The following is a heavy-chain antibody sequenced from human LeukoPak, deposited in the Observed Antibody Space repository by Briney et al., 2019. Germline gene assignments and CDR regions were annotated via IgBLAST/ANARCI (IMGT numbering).Heavy chain of an antibody. Sequence: SVKVSCKASGYTFTSYYIHRVRQAPGQGLEWMGRIIPILGIANYAQKFQGRVTITADKSTSTAYMEMSRLRSDDTAVYYCAREAWTTVTTGGAFDIWGQGTMVTVSS. D-gene: IGHD4-17*01. V-gene: IGHV1-69*04. CDR2: IIPILGIA. J-gene: IGHJ3*02. CDR3: AREAWTTVTTGGAFDI. CDR1: GYTFTSYY.